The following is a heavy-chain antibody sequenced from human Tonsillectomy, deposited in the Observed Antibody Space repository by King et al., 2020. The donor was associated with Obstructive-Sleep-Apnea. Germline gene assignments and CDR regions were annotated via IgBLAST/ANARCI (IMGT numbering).Heavy chain of an antibody. J-gene: IGHJ4*02. D-gene: IGHD2-2*01. CDR3: AKDPADHADDY. CDR1: GFTFDDYA. V-gene: IGHV3-9*01. CDR2: ISWNSGSI. Sequence: VQLVESGGGLVQPGRSLRLSCAASGFTFDDYAMHWVRQAPGKGLEWVSGISWNSGSIGYADSVKGRFTISRDNAKNSLYLQMNSLRAEDTALYYCAKDPADHADDYWGQGTLVTVSS.